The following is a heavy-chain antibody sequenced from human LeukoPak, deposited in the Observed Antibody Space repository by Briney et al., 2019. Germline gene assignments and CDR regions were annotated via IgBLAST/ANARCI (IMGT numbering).Heavy chain of an antibody. V-gene: IGHV3-23*01. D-gene: IGHD3-9*01. CDR2: ISGSGGST. CDR3: AKAPPVRYFDSYYFDY. CDR1: GFTFSSYA. J-gene: IGHJ4*02. Sequence: GGSLRLSCAASGFTFSSYAMSWVRQAPGKGLEWVSAISGSGGSTYYADSVKGRFTISRDNSKNTLYLQMNSLRAEDTAVYYCAKAPPVRYFDSYYFDYWGQGTLVTVSS.